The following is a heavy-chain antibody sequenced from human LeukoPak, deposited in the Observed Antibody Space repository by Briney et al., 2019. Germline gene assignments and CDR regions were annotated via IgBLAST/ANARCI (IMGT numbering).Heavy chain of an antibody. CDR1: GFTFDDYA. V-gene: IGHV3-9*01. CDR3: AKTVRSAGPTTDHWFDH. Sequence: GGSLRLSCAASGFTFDDYAMHWVRQAPGKGLEWVSRISWNSGNINYAASVKGRFTISRDNAKNSLYLQMNSLRAEDTALYYCAKTVRSAGPTTDHWFDHWGQGTPVTVSS. D-gene: IGHD1-26*01. CDR2: ISWNSGNI. J-gene: IGHJ5*02.